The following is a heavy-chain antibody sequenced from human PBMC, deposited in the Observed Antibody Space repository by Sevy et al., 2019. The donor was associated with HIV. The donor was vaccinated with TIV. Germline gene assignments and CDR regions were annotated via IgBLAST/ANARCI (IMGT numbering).Heavy chain of an antibody. J-gene: IGHJ4*02. Sequence: GGSLRPSCEAPGLILSTSPMHWVRQAQGKGLECVAILSYDDSDENYADSVKGRFTISRDNSKNTLYLQMNSLRTEDTAVYYCAKDDLGSIDYWGQGTLVTVSS. D-gene: IGHD3-10*01. CDR1: GLILSTSP. V-gene: IGHV3-30-3*02. CDR2: LSYDDSDE. CDR3: AKDDLGSIDY.